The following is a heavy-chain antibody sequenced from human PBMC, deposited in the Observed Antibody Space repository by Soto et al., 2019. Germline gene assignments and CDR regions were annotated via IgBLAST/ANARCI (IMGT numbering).Heavy chain of an antibody. Sequence: GASVKVSCKASGFTFTSSASQWVRQARGQSLEWIGWIVVGSGNTDYAQKFQDRVTMTRNISISTAYMELSSLRSEDTAVYYCARVGYSGYVEDYYYMDVWGKGTTVTVSS. D-gene: IGHD5-12*01. J-gene: IGHJ6*03. CDR3: ARVGYSGYVEDYYYMDV. CDR1: GFTFTSSA. V-gene: IGHV1-58*02. CDR2: IVVGSGNT.